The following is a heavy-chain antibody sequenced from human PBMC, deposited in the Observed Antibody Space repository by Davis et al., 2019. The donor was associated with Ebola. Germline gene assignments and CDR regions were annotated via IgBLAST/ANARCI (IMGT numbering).Heavy chain of an antibody. V-gene: IGHV3-21*04. CDR2: ISSSSNYI. CDR1: GFTFSSYA. CDR3: ARGYEFWSGSFFDH. D-gene: IGHD3-3*01. J-gene: IGHJ4*02. Sequence: GESLKISCAASGFTFSSYAMSWVRQAPGKGLEWVSFISSSSNYIYYADSVKGRFTVSRDNAKNSLYLQMNSLRAEDTAVYFCARGYEFWSGSFFDHWGQGTLVTVSS.